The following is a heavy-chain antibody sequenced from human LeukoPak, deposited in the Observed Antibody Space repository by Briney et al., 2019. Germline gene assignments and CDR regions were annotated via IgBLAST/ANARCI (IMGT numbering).Heavy chain of an antibody. J-gene: IGHJ4*02. CDR1: GYSFTSYW. CDR2: IYPGDSDT. D-gene: IGHD3-3*01. V-gene: IGHV5-51*01. Sequence: GESLKISCKGSGYSFTSYWIGWVRQMPGKGLEWMGIIYPGDSDTRYSPSFQGQVTISADKSISTAYLQWSSLKASDTAMYYRARLTTIFGVVTDFIDYWGQGTLVTVSS. CDR3: ARLTTIFGVVTDFIDY.